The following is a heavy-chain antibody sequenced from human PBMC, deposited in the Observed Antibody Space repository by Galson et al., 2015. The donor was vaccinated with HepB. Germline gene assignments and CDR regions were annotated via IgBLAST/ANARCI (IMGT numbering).Heavy chain of an antibody. CDR1: GFTFSHYN. D-gene: IGHD1-14*01. V-gene: IGHV3-48*02. J-gene: IGHJ6*02. CDR2: ITSSSTLI. Sequence: SLRLSCAASGFTFSHYNMNWVRQAPGKGLEWVSYITSSSTLIYYADSVKGRFTISRDNCKNSLYLQMNSLRDEDTAVYYCAREAVTTYGLDVWGQGTTVTVSS. CDR3: AREAVTTYGLDV.